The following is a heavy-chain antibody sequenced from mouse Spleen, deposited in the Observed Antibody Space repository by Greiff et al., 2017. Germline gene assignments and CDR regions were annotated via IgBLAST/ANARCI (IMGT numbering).Heavy chain of an antibody. CDR3: ARQASYDYDGAWFAY. CDR2: INSNGGST. V-gene: IGHV5-6-2*01. D-gene: IGHD2-4*01. J-gene: IGHJ3*01. CDR1: GFTFSSYA. Sequence: VQLVESGGGLVKPGGSLKLSCAASGFTFSSYAMSWVRQTPEKRLEWVAAINSNGGSTYYPDTVKDRFTISRDNAKNTLYLQMSSLRSEDTALYYCARQASYDYDGAWFAYWGQGTLVTVSA.